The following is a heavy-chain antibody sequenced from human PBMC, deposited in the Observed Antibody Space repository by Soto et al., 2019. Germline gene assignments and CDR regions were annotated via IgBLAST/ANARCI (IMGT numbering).Heavy chain of an antibody. CDR2: INWSGST. V-gene: IGHV4-39*01. CDR3: AESRSGYGNWFDP. J-gene: IGHJ5*02. CDR1: GGSISSIFFY. Sequence: QLQESGPGLVKPSETLSLTCTVSGGSISSIFFYWGWIRQSPGKELEWIGNINWSGSTYYNPSLEGRVTISVDTSKNQYPLKVSSVTATDTAVYYCAESRSGYGNWFDPWGQGTLVTVSS. D-gene: IGHD6-25*01.